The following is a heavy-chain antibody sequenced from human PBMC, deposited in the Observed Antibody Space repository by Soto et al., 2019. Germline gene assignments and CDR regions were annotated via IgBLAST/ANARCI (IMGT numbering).Heavy chain of an antibody. CDR1: GGTFSSYA. V-gene: IGHV1-69*01. D-gene: IGHD3-10*01. CDR3: ARSFGWFGARNGFDP. CDR2: IIPIFGTA. Sequence: QVQLVQSGAEVKKPGSSVKVSCKASGGTFSSYAISWVRQAPGQGLEWMGGIIPIFGTANYAQKFQGRVTTTADESTSTAYMERSSRRSEDAAVYYCARSFGWFGARNGFDPWGQGTLVTVSS. J-gene: IGHJ5*02.